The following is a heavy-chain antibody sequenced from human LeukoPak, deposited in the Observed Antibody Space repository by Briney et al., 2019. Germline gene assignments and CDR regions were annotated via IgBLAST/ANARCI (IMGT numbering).Heavy chain of an antibody. CDR3: AKGVGDSSRWYAIFDY. D-gene: IGHD6-13*01. CDR2: ISWNSGTI. J-gene: IGHJ4*02. CDR1: GFTFDDYA. V-gene: IGHV3-9*01. Sequence: PGRSLRLSCAASGFTFDDYAMHWVRQAPGKGLEWVSGISWNSGTIGYADSVKGRFTISRDNAKNSLYLQMNSLRAEDTAVYYCAKGVGDSSRWYAIFDYWGQRTLVTVSS.